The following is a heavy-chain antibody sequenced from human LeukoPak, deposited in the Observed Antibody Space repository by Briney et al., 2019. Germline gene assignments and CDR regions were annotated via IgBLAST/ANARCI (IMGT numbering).Heavy chain of an antibody. D-gene: IGHD3-10*01. CDR1: GNSFTNYW. CDR3: ARRYDSGGTIDQ. Sequence: GESLRISCKDSGNSFTNYWISWVRQMPGKGLEWMGRIDPSDSYTNYSPSFQGHVTISVDKSISTAYLQWSSLKASDTAMYYCARRYDSGGTIDQWGQGTLVTVSS. V-gene: IGHV5-10-1*01. J-gene: IGHJ4*02. CDR2: IDPSDSYT.